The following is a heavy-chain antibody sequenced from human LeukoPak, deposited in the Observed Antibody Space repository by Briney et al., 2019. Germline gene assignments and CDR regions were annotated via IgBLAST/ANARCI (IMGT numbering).Heavy chain of an antibody. Sequence: SETLSLTCTVSGGSISSSSYYWSWIRQPPGKGLEWIGEINHSGSTNYNPSLKSRVTISVDTSKNQFSLKLSSVTAADTAVYYCARGYYYGSGSYYRHWGQGTLVTVSS. CDR1: GGSISSSSYY. J-gene: IGHJ4*02. V-gene: IGHV4-39*07. CDR3: ARGYYYGSGSYYRH. CDR2: INHSGST. D-gene: IGHD3-10*01.